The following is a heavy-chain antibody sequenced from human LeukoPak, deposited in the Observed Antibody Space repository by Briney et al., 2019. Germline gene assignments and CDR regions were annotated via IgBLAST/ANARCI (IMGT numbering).Heavy chain of an antibody. CDR1: GFTFSTYG. V-gene: IGHV3-23*01. Sequence: PGGSLRLSCAASGFTFSTYGMSWVRQAPGKGLEWVSAISGSGGSIYYADSVKGRFTISRDNSKNTLYLQMNSLRAEDTAVYYCASKVSGSYLGDNWGQGTLVTVSS. D-gene: IGHD3-16*02. J-gene: IGHJ4*02. CDR2: ISGSGGSI. CDR3: ASKVSGSYLGDN.